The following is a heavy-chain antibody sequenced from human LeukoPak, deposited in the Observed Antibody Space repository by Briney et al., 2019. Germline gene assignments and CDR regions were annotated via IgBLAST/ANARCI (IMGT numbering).Heavy chain of an antibody. J-gene: IGHJ4*02. CDR2: ITSSGNTT. Sequence: GGSLRLSSAASGFTLSFYAMSCVREALGRGLEWVAGITSSGNTTYYADPVKGRFPISRDNAKTSLYLQMNSLRAEDTAVYYCARPIWGDIVVVPAASPDYWGQGTLVTVSS. V-gene: IGHV3-23*01. D-gene: IGHD2-2*01. CDR3: ARPIWGDIVVVPAASPDY. CDR1: GFTLSFYA.